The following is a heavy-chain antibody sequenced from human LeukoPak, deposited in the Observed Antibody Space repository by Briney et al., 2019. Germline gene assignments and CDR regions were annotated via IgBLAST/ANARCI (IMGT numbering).Heavy chain of an antibody. CDR3: AKASGYCRSTSCPPDY. V-gene: IGHV3-9*01. CDR2: ISWNSGSI. CDR1: GFTFDDYA. J-gene: IGHJ4*02. Sequence: GGSLRLSCAASGFTFDDYAMHWVRQAPGKGLEWVSGISWNSGSIGYADSVKGRVTIPRDNAKNSLYLQMNSLRAEDTALYYCAKASGYCRSTSCPPDYWGQGTLVTVSS. D-gene: IGHD2-2*01.